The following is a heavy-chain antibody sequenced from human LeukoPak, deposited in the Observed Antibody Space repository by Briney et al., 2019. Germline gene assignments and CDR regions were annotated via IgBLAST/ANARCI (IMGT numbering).Heavy chain of an antibody. V-gene: IGHV1-2*02. D-gene: IGHD6-19*01. CDR2: INPNSGGT. J-gene: IGHJ4*02. Sequence: GASLKVSCKASGYTLTGYYMHWVRQAPGQGLEWMGWINPNSGGTNYAQKFQGRVTMTRDTSISTAYMELSRLRSDDTAVYYCARFGGGWYGFDYWGQGTLVTVSS. CDR1: GYTLTGYY. CDR3: ARFGGGWYGFDY.